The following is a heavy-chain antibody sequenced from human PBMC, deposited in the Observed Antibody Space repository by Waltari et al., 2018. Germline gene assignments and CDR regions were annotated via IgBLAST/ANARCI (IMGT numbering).Heavy chain of an antibody. D-gene: IGHD2-8*01. J-gene: IGHJ4*02. V-gene: IGHV4-30-2*01. CDR3: ARVQYADFSYHFDY. Sequence: QLQLQESGSGLVKPSETLSLTCVVSGGSPTGGTYSWNWIRPPPGKGLEWIGLIYDSGSTYYNPSLKSRLTMSVDMSKNQFSLKLTSATAADTGIYYCARVQYADFSYHFDYWGRGTLVTVSS. CDR1: GGSPTGGTYS. CDR2: IYDSGST.